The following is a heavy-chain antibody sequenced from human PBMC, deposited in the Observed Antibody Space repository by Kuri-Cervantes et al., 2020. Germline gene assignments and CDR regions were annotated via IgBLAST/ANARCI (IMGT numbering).Heavy chain of an antibody. J-gene: IGHJ4*02. Sequence: GSLRLSCAVYGGSFSGYYWSWIRQPPGKGLEWIGEINHSGSTNYNPSLKSRVTISVGMSKNQFSLKLSSVTAADTAVYYCARGWPQQPFDYWGQGTLVTVSS. CDR1: GGSFSGYY. D-gene: IGHD5-12*01. V-gene: IGHV4-34*01. CDR2: INHSGST. CDR3: ARGWPQQPFDY.